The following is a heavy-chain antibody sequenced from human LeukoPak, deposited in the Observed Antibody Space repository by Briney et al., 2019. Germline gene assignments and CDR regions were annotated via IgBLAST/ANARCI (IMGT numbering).Heavy chain of an antibody. CDR2: INQDGDER. D-gene: IGHD3-10*01. J-gene: IGHJ4*02. Sequence: GGSLRLSCVASGFTFRNYYMSWVRQAPGKGLEWVANINQDGDERNYVDSVNGRFTISRDNSKNTLYLQMNSLRAEDTAVYYCAKRAGGYYNGPFDYWGQGTLVTVSS. CDR3: AKRAGGYYNGPFDY. V-gene: IGHV3-7*03. CDR1: GFTFRNYY.